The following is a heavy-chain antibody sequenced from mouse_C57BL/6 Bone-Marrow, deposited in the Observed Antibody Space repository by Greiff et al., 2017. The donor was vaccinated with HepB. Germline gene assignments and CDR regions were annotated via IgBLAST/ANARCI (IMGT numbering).Heavy chain of an antibody. D-gene: IGHD1-1*01. Sequence: EVMLVESEGGLVQPGSSMKLSCTASGFTFSDYYMAWVRQVPEKGLEWVANINYDGSSTYYLDSLKSRFIISRDNAKNILYLQMSSLKSEDTATYYCASGSSYGWFAYWGQGTLVTVSA. CDR2: INYDGSST. CDR1: GFTFSDYY. J-gene: IGHJ3*01. V-gene: IGHV5-16*01. CDR3: ASGSSYGWFAY.